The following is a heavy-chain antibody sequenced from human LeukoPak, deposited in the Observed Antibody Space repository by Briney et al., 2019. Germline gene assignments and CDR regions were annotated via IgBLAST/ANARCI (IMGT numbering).Heavy chain of an antibody. CDR2: ISYDGSNK. D-gene: IGHD2-15*01. Sequence: GGSLRLSCAASGFTFSSYAMHWVRQAPGKGLEWVAVISYDGSNKYYADSVKGRFTISRDNSKNTLYLQMNCLRAEDTAVYYCARVLSKLGYCSGGSCYTFDYWGQGTLVTVSS. J-gene: IGHJ4*02. CDR3: ARVLSKLGYCSGGSCYTFDY. V-gene: IGHV3-30-3*01. CDR1: GFTFSSYA.